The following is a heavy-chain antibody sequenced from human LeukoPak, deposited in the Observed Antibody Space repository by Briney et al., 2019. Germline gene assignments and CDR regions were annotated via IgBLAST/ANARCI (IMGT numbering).Heavy chain of an antibody. CDR3: ARDPVAGSLDY. D-gene: IGHD6-19*01. V-gene: IGHV1-2*02. CDR2: INPNSGGT. CDR1: RYTFTGYY. Sequence: APVKVSCKASRYTFTGYYMHWVRQAPGQGLEWMGWINPNSGGTNYAQKFQGRVTMTRDTSISTAYMELSRLRSDDTAVYYCARDPVAGSLDYWGQGTLVTVSS. J-gene: IGHJ4*02.